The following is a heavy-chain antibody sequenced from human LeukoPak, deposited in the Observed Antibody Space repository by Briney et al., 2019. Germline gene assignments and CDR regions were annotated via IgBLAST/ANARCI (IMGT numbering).Heavy chain of an antibody. CDR1: GFTFSSYS. Sequence: GGSLRLSCAASGFTFSSYSMNWVRQAPGKGLEWVSYISSSSTIYYADSVKGRFTISRDNAKNSLYLQMNSLRAEDTAVYYCARDLRAGGTWSYGVYFDLWGRGTLVTVPS. CDR2: ISSSSTI. CDR3: ARDLRAGGTWSYGVYFDL. J-gene: IGHJ2*01. D-gene: IGHD4-17*01. V-gene: IGHV3-48*01.